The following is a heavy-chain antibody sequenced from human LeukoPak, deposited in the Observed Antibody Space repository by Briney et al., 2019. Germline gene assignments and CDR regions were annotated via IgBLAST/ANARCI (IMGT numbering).Heavy chain of an antibody. V-gene: IGHV3-9*01. CDR1: GFTFDDFA. D-gene: IGHD3-16*01. CDR3: AKVRGTVGGGGSWGMDV. Sequence: GGSLTLSCAASGFTFDDFAMHWVRQVPGKGLEWVSGIAWKGDRAAFADSVKGRFNISRDNDKNSLYLKMNSLRAEDTALYYCAKVRGTVGGGGSWGMDVWGQGTTVTVSS. CDR2: IAWKGDRA. J-gene: IGHJ6*02.